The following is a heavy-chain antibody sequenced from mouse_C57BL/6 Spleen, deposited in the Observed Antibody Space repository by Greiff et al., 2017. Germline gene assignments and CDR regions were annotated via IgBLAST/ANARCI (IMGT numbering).Heavy chain of an antibody. CDR3: ARSYAPYYFDY. Sequence: QVQLQQPGAELVRPGSSVKLSCKASGYTFTSYWMHWVKQRPIQGLEWIGNIDPSDSETHYNQKFTDKATLTVDKSSSTAYMQLRSLTSVDSAVYYCARSYAPYYFDYWGQGTTLTVSS. J-gene: IGHJ2*01. V-gene: IGHV1-52*01. CDR1: GYTFTSYW. CDR2: IDPSDSET. D-gene: IGHD1-1*01.